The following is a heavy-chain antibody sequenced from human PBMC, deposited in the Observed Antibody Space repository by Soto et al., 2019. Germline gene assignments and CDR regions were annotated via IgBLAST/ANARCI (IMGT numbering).Heavy chain of an antibody. J-gene: IGHJ6*02. CDR3: ARDFSGYDTHYGMGV. CDR1: GGTFSSYA. V-gene: IGHV1-69*13. CDR2: IIPIFGTA. Sequence: SVKVSCKASGGTFSSYAISWVRQAPGQGLEWMGGIIPIFGTANYAQKFQGRVTITADESTSTAYMELSSLRSEDTAVYYCARDFSGYDTHYGMGVWGQGTTVTVSS. D-gene: IGHD5-12*01.